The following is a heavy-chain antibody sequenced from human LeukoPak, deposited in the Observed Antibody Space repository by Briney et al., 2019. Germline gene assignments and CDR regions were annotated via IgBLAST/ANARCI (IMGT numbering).Heavy chain of an antibody. CDR1: GFTFSTYW. CDR2: IHYDGTYT. Sequence: GGSLRLSCAASGFTFSTYWMNWVRQIPGKGLVWLSRIHYDGTYTTYVDSVRGRFTISRDNTKSTLYLQMNSLRADDTAVYYCARGAEGHNYGELDSWGQGTLVTVSS. D-gene: IGHD5-18*01. V-gene: IGHV3-74*01. CDR3: ARGAEGHNYGELDS. J-gene: IGHJ5*01.